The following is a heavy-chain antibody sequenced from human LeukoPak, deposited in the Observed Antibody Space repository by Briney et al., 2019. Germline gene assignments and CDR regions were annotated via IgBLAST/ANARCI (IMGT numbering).Heavy chain of an antibody. CDR3: ARDRSSWYDPLFDY. CDR1: GGSISSSSYY. Sequence: PSETLSLTCTVSGGSISSSSYYWSWIRQPAGKGLEWIGRIYTSGSTNYNPSLKSRVTMSVDTSKNQFSLKLSSVTAADTAVYYCARDRSSWYDPLFDYWGQGTLVTVSS. CDR2: IYTSGST. V-gene: IGHV4-61*02. D-gene: IGHD6-13*01. J-gene: IGHJ4*02.